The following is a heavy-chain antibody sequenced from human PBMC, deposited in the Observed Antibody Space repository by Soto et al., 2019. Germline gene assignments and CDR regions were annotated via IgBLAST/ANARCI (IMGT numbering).Heavy chain of an antibody. J-gene: IGHJ5*02. V-gene: IGHV1-69*01. D-gene: IGHD3-22*01. CDR1: GGTFSTYE. Sequence: QVQLVQSGAEVKKPGSSVKVSCKTSGGTFSTYEFSWLRQAPGQGLEWMGGIIPIFGTANYAQKFQGRVTITADESTSTAYMELSSLRSEDTAVYYCARVRGSSGLYNWFDPWGQGTLVTVSS. CDR3: ARVRGSSGLYNWFDP. CDR2: IIPIFGTA.